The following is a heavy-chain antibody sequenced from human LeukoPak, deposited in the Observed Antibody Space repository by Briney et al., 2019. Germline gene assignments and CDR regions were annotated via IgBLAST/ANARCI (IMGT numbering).Heavy chain of an antibody. J-gene: IGHJ4*02. CDR3: ARGLVVVPAAIRYYFDY. D-gene: IGHD2-2*01. V-gene: IGHV4-34*01. CDR2: IYYSGST. CDR1: GGSFSGYY. Sequence: SETLSLTCAVYGGSFSGYYWSWIRQPPGKGLEWIGYIYYSGSTNYNPSLKSRVTISVDTSKNQFSLKLSSVTAADTAVYYCARGLVVVPAAIRYYFDYWGQGTLVTVSS.